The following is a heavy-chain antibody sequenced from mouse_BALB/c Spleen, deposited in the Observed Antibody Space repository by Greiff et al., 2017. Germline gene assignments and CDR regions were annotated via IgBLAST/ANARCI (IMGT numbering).Heavy chain of an antibody. CDR3: ATIYYGYPYYFDY. CDR2: IYPGNGDT. Sequence: QVQLQQPGAELVKPGASVKMSCKASGYTFTSYNMHWVKQTPGQGLEWIGAIYPGNGDTSYNQKFKGKATLTADKSSSTAYMQLSSLTSEDSAVYYCATIYYGYPYYFDYWGQGTTLTVSS. V-gene: IGHV1-12*01. J-gene: IGHJ2*01. CDR1: GYTFTSYN. D-gene: IGHD2-2*01.